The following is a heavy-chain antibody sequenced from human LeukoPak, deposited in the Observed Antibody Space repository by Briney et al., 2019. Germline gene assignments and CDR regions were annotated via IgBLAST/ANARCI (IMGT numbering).Heavy chain of an antibody. CDR3: TTDEPEMATITDY. D-gene: IGHD5-24*01. J-gene: IGHJ4*02. CDR1: GFTFSNAW. CDR2: IKRKTDGGTT. Sequence: PGGSLRLSCVASGFTFSNAWMSWVRQAPGKGLEWVGRIKRKTDGGTTDYAAPVKGRFTISRDDSKTTLYLQMNSLKTEDTAVYYCTTDEPEMATITDYWGQGTLVTVSS. V-gene: IGHV3-15*01.